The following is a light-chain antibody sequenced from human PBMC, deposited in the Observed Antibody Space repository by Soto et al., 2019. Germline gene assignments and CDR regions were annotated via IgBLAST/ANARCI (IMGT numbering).Light chain of an antibody. Sequence: QSALTQPASVSGSPGQSITISCTGTSSDVGGYNYVSWYQQHPGKAPKLMIYDVSNRPAGVSNRFSGSKSGNTASLTISGLQAEDEDDYYGSSYTSSSSGVVFGGGTKLTVL. CDR3: SSYTSSSSGVV. V-gene: IGLV2-14*01. J-gene: IGLJ2*01. CDR2: DVS. CDR1: SSDVGGYNY.